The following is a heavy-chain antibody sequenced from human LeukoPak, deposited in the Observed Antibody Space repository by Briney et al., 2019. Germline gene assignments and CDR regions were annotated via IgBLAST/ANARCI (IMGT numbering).Heavy chain of an antibody. CDR1: GYTFTGYY. CDR2: INPNSGGT. J-gene: IGHJ4*02. CDR3: ARVPNYYDSSGYYRAIGWFDY. Sequence: ASVKVPCKASGYTFTGYYMHWVRQAPGQGLEWMGWINPNSGGTNYAQKFQGRVTMTRDTSISTAYMELSRLRSDDTAVCYCARVPNYYDSSGYYRAIGWFDYWGQGTLVTVSS. V-gene: IGHV1-2*02. D-gene: IGHD3-22*01.